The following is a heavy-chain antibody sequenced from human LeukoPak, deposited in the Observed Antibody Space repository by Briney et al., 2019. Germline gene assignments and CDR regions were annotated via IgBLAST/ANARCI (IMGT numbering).Heavy chain of an antibody. J-gene: IGHJ6*03. CDR3: ARALFGVVRSYYYMDV. CDR1: GGSISSSSYY. Sequence: SETLSLTCTVSGGSISSSSYYWGWIRQPPGKGLEWIGSIYYSGSTYYNPSLKSRVTISVDTSKNQFSLKLRSVTAADTAVYYCARALFGVVRSYYYMDVWGKGTTVTVSS. V-gene: IGHV4-39*07. D-gene: IGHD3-3*01. CDR2: IYYSGST.